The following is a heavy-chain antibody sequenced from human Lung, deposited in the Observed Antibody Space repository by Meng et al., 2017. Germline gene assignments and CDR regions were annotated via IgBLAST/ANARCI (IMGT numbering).Heavy chain of an antibody. J-gene: IGHJ4*02. V-gene: IGHV1-18*01. CDR2: ISTHNGNT. CDR3: ATARFSFLLGFDY. CDR1: ADTFANYA. Sequence: QVQLVQSGAEIKKPGATVKVSCKASADTFANYAIGWVRQAPGQGLEWMGRISTHNGNTNYALKLQGRVTVTTDTSTSTAYMELRNLRSDDTAIYYCATARFSFLLGFDYWGQGTLVTVSS. D-gene: IGHD2-8*02.